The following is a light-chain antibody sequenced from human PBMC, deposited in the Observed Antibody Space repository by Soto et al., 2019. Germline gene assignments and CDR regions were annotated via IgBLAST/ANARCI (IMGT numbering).Light chain of an antibody. J-gene: IGLJ2*01. CDR2: DVS. CDR3: SSFTSSNTLV. Sequence: QSALTQPASVSGSPGQSITISCTGTSSDVGGYIYVSWHQQHPGTAPKLMIYDVSNRPSGVSNRFSGSKSGNTASLTISGLQAEDEPDYYCSSFTSSNTLVFGGGTKLTVL. V-gene: IGLV2-14*01. CDR1: SSDVGGYIY.